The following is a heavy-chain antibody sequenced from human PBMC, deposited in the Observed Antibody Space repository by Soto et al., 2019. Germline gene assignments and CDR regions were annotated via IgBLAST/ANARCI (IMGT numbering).Heavy chain of an antibody. J-gene: IGHJ4*02. Sequence: GGSLRLSCAASGFTFSSYAMHWVRQAPGKGLEWVAVISYDGSSKYYADSVKGRFTISRDNSKNTLYLQMNSLRAEDTAVYYCARGGSYDSSGYYFYKFDYWGQGTLVTVSS. CDR1: GFTFSSYA. CDR3: ARGGSYDSSGYYFYKFDY. V-gene: IGHV3-30-3*01. D-gene: IGHD3-22*01. CDR2: ISYDGSSK.